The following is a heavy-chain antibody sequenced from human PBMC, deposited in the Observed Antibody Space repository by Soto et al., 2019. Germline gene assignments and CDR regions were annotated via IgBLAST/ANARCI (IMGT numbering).Heavy chain of an antibody. Sequence: PSETLSLTCSVSGGSGSSGVHYWSWIRQPPGKGLEWIGYVYYTGSTYYNPSLESRVTISLDTSKNQFSLKMKSVTASDAAVYYCATESSGSSPLHFDFWGQGALVTVSS. CDR1: GGSGSSGVHY. V-gene: IGHV4-30-4*01. CDR2: VYYTGST. D-gene: IGHD6-19*01. J-gene: IGHJ4*02. CDR3: ATESSGSSPLHFDF.